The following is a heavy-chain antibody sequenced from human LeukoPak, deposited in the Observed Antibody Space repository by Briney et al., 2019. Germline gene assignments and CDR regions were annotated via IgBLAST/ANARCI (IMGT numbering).Heavy chain of an antibody. CDR2: ISAYNGNT. Sequence: GASVKVSCKASGYTFTSYGISWVRQAPGQGLEWMGWISAYNGNTNYAQKLQGRATMTTDTSTSTAYIDLRSLRSDDTAVYYCARAYYGSGSYYSPDYWGQGTLVTVSS. CDR3: ARAYYGSGSYYSPDY. CDR1: GYTFTSYG. D-gene: IGHD3-10*01. V-gene: IGHV1-18*01. J-gene: IGHJ4*02.